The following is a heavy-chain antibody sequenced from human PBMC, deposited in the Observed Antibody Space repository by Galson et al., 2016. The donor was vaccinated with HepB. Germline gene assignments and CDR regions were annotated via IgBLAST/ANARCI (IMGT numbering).Heavy chain of an antibody. V-gene: IGHV3-9*01. D-gene: IGHD3-9*01. CDR1: GFTFDDYA. J-gene: IGHJ4*02. Sequence: SLRLSCAASGFTFDDYAMHWVRQVPGKGLQWVSGITWNSYNIDYADSVKGRFFISRDNVRNSLFLQMNSLRDEDTAVYYCARDGDWAFDYWGQGTLVAVS. CDR3: ARDGDWAFDY. CDR2: ITWNSYNI.